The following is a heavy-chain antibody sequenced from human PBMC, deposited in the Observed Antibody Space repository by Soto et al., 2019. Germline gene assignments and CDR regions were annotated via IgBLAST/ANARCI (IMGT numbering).Heavy chain of an antibody. CDR3: ARGALSWFQRPWDYMDV. CDR2: LSYDGSNQ. V-gene: IGHV3-30*03. CDR1: GFTFNTHG. J-gene: IGHJ6*03. D-gene: IGHD6-25*01. Sequence: QVQLVESGGGMVQPGGSLRLSCVASGFTFNTHGMHWVRQSPGKGLDWVAILSYDGSNQYYADSVKGRFTVSRDNSKNTLYLQMDSLRPQDTAVYYCARGALSWFQRPWDYMDVWGRGTTVTVSS.